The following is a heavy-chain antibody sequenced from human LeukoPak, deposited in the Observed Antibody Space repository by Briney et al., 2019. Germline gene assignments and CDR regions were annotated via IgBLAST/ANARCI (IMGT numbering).Heavy chain of an antibody. CDR3: ATDRITIFGVVIPAGY. Sequence: ASVKVSCKVSGYTLTELSMHWVRQAPGKGLEWMGGFDPEDGETIYAQKFQGRVTMTEDTSTDTAYMELSSLRSEDTAVYYCATDRITIFGVVIPAGYWGQGTLVTVSS. D-gene: IGHD3-3*01. CDR2: FDPEDGET. V-gene: IGHV1-24*01. CDR1: GYTLTELS. J-gene: IGHJ4*02.